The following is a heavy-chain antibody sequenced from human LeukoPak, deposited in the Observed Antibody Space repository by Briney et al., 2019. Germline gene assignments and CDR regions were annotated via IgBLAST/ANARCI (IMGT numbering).Heavy chain of an antibody. V-gene: IGHV1-69*01. CDR1: GGTFSSYA. CDR3: ARAPYYDFWSGYYVALDY. J-gene: IGHJ4*02. CDR2: IIPIFGTA. D-gene: IGHD3-3*01. Sequence: SVKVSCKASGGTFSSYAISWVRQAPGQGLEWMGAIIPIFGTANYAQKFQGRVTITADESTSTAYMELSSLRSEDTAVYYCARAPYYDFWSGYYVALDYWGQGTLATVSS.